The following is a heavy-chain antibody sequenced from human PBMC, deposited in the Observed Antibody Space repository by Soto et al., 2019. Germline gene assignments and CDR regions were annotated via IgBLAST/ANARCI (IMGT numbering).Heavy chain of an antibody. Sequence: QLQLQESGSGLVKPSQTLSLMCAVSGDSISSGGYSWSWIRRPPGKGLEWIGYIHHSGITNYNPSLKSRVIMSVDRSKNQFSLKVRLVTAADTAIYFCARGGAVMDVWGPGTTVTVSS. CDR2: IHHSGIT. V-gene: IGHV4-30-2*01. CDR3: ARGGAVMDV. J-gene: IGHJ6*02. CDR1: GDSISSGGYS.